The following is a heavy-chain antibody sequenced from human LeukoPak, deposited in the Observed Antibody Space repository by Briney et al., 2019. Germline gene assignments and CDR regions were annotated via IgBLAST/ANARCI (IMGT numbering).Heavy chain of an antibody. J-gene: IGHJ3*02. V-gene: IGHV3-23*01. CDR3: AFASGSYLWAFDI. CDR2: ISGSGGST. Sequence: GGSLRLSCAASGFTFSSYAMSWVRQSPGKGLEWVSAISGSGGSTYYADSVKGRFTISRDNSKNTLYLQMNSLRAEDTAVYYCAFASGSYLWAFDIWGQGTMVTVSS. D-gene: IGHD1-26*01. CDR1: GFTFSSYA.